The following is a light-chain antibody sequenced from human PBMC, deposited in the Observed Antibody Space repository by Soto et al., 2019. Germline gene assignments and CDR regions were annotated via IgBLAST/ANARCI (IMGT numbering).Light chain of an antibody. V-gene: IGKV1-5*03. Sequence: DIQMTQSPSILSASVGDRVTFTCRASQSISSWLAWYQQKQGNAPTPLIYNASSLKNGVQSRFGGSGSGTELTLTISSLQADDFATYHCQQYNSYPCTFGQGTKVEIK. J-gene: IGKJ1*01. CDR1: QSISSW. CDR3: QQYNSYPCT. CDR2: NAS.